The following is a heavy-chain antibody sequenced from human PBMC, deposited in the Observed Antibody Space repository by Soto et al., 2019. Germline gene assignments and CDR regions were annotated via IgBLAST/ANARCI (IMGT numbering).Heavy chain of an antibody. V-gene: IGHV3-9*01. J-gene: IGHJ6*02. D-gene: IGHD3-9*01. CDR2: ISWNGVSI. CDR3: AKDSGLPYSYYYGMDV. CDR1: GFTFDDYA. Sequence: GGSLRLSCVASGFTFDDYAMHWVRQAPGKGLEWVSGISWNGVSIGYADSVKGRFTISRDNARNSLYLQMTSLRVEDTSLYYCAKDSGLPYSYYYGMDVWGQGTTVTVSS.